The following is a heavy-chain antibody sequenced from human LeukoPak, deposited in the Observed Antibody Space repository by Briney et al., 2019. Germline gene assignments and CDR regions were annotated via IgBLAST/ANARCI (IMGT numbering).Heavy chain of an antibody. V-gene: IGHV3-21*06. J-gene: IGHJ4*02. CDR1: GFTFGIHG. CDR3: ARDRCSNSYCPFDS. D-gene: IGHD2-8*02. CDR2: ISTSSTYI. Sequence: AGSLRLSCVGSGFTFGIHGMNWVRQAPGKGLEWVSFISTSSTYIKYADSLKGRFTVSRDNVKSSLYLQMSSLTAEDTAVSYYARDRCSNSYCPFDSWGQGTLVTVSS.